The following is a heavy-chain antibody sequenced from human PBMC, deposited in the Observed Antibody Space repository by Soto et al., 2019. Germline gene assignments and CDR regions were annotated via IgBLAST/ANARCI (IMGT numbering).Heavy chain of an antibody. D-gene: IGHD3-10*01. J-gene: IGHJ4*02. CDR1: GGSFSGYY. CDR2: INHSGST. Sequence: QVQLQQWGAGLLKPSETLSLTCAVYGGSFSGYYWSWIRQHPGKGLEWIGEINHSGSTNYNPSLKSRVTISVDTSKNQFSLKLSSVTAADTAVYDCARGRSPSMVRGVIILDWGQGTMVTVSS. CDR3: ARGRSPSMVRGVIILD. V-gene: IGHV4-34*01.